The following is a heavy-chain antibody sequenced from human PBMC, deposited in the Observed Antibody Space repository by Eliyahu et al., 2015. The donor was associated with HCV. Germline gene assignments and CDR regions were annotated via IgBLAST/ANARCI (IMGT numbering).Heavy chain of an antibody. D-gene: IGHD6-19*01. Sequence: QVQLQESGPGLVKPSETLSLTCTVSGGSISSYYWXWIRLPPRPGKGLEWIXVIYHSGGTNYNPSLKSRLTISVDTSKNQVSLKLTSVTAADTAVYYCASGGGGIAVAGTGGWFDPWGQGTLVTVSS. J-gene: IGHJ5*02. CDR2: IYHSGGT. CDR3: ASGGGGIAVAGTGGWFDP. V-gene: IGHV4-59*01. CDR1: GGSISSYY.